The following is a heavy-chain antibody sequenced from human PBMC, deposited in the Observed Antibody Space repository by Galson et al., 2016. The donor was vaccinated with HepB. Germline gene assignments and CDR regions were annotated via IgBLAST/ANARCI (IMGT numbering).Heavy chain of an antibody. J-gene: IGHJ5*02. Sequence: CAISGDSVSNNHVAWNWLRQSPSRGLEWLGRTYYRSKWYYDYAVSVQSRITISADTSKNQFSLHLDSVTPEDTAVYYCARDPGWQYRYSGSYLGWFDPWGQGTLVTVSS. CDR1: GDSVSNNHVA. D-gene: IGHD1-26*01. V-gene: IGHV6-1*01. CDR3: ARDPGWQYRYSGSYLGWFDP. CDR2: TYYRSKWYY.